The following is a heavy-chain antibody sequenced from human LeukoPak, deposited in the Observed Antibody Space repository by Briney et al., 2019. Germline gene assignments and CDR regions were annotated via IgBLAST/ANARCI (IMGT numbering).Heavy chain of an antibody. Sequence: ASVKVSCKASGYTFTSYYMHWVRQAPGQGLEWMGLINPSGGSTSYAQKFQGRVTMTRDTSTSTVYMELSNLRSEDTAVYYCARDRYYDSSGYSNFDYWGQGTLVTVSS. D-gene: IGHD3-22*01. V-gene: IGHV1-46*01. J-gene: IGHJ4*02. CDR2: INPSGGST. CDR3: ARDRYYDSSGYSNFDY. CDR1: GYTFTSYY.